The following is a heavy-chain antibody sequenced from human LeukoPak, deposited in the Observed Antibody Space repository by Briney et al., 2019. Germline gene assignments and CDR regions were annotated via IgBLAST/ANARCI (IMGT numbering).Heavy chain of an antibody. Sequence: GGSLRLSCAASGFTVSSNYMSWVRQGPGKGLECVSVTSNDGDTYYADSVKGRFTISRDTSKNTVSLQMNSLRAEDTAVYYCAGDKTTGGWYEFDYWGQGTLVTVSS. CDR3: AGDKTTGGWYEFDY. CDR1: GFTVSSNY. D-gene: IGHD6-19*01. CDR2: TSNDGDT. J-gene: IGHJ4*02. V-gene: IGHV3-53*01.